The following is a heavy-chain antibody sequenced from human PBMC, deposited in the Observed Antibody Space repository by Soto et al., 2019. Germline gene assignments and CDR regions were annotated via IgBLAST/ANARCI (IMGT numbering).Heavy chain of an antibody. CDR1: GYTFTSYD. V-gene: IGHV1-8*01. CDR2: MNPNSGNT. CDR3: ARSPYDFWSGYYRVCDY. Sequence: GASVKVSCKASGYTFTSYDINWVRQATGQGLEWMGWMNPNSGNTGYAQKFQGRVNMTRNTSISTAYMELSSLRSEDTAVYYCARSPYDFWSGYYRVCDYWGQGTLVTVSS. J-gene: IGHJ4*02. D-gene: IGHD3-3*01.